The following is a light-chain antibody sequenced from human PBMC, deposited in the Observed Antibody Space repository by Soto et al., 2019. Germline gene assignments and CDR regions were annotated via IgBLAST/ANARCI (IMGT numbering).Light chain of an antibody. CDR3: QQRSNWPPIT. CDR1: QSVSSY. V-gene: IGKV3-11*01. J-gene: IGKJ5*01. Sequence: EIVLTQSPATLSLSPGERATLSCRASQSVSSYFAWYQQKPVQEPRLLIYDASNRATCIPARFSGSGSGTDFTLTISSIEPEDFAVYYCQQRSNWPPITFGQGTRLEIK. CDR2: DAS.